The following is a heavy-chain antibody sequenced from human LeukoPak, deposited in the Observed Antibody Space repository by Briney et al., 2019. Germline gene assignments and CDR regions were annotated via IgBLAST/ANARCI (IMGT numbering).Heavy chain of an antibody. J-gene: IGHJ5*02. D-gene: IGHD1-26*01. CDR3: ARDPDSSYEWGPFDT. CDR1: GDSVSSNSAS. CDR2: TYYGSEWNS. V-gene: IGHV6-1*01. Sequence: SQTLSLTCAISGDSVSSNSASWNWIRQSPSRGLEWLGRTYYGSEWNSDYSVSVKSRIMINPDTSKNQFSLHLNSVTPEDTAVYYCARDPDSSYEWGPFDTWGQGTQVTVSS.